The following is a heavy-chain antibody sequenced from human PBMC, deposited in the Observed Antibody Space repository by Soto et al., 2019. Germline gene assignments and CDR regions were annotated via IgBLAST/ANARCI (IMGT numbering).Heavy chain of an antibody. D-gene: IGHD4-17*01. V-gene: IGHV4-31*03. CDR2: IYYSGST. CDR3: SLEGFLAAKHDYGDPGDY. CDR1: GGSVSGSY. J-gene: IGHJ4*02. Sequence: LCLFRPFSGGSVSGSYLRSFRQYPGKGLEWIGYIYYSGSTYYNPSLKSRVTISVDTSKNQFSLKLSSVTAADTAVYYCSLEGFLAAKHDYGDPGDYWGQGTLVTVS.